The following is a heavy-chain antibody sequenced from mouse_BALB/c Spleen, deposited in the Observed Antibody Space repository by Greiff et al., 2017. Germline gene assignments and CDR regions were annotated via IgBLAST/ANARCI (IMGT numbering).Heavy chain of an antibody. J-gene: IGHJ4*01. Sequence: EVQGVESGGGLVQPGGSRKLSCAASGFTFSSFGMHWVRQAPEKGLEWVAYISSGSSTIYYADTVKGRFTIYRDNPKNTLFLQMTSLRSEDTAMYYYATTNAMDYWGQGTSVTVSS. CDR3: ATTNAMDY. V-gene: IGHV5-17*02. CDR1: GFTFSSFG. CDR2: ISSGSSTI.